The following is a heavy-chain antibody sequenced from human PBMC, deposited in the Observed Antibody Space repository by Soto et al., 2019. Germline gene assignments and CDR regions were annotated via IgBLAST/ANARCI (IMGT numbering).Heavy chain of an antibody. CDR2: IYWDDDK. CDR1: GFSLTTSGVG. D-gene: IGHD3-3*01. CDR3: AHRVLRTVFGLVTTTAIYFDF. J-gene: IGHJ4*02. Sequence: QITLNESGPTLVKPTQTLTLTCTFSGFSLTTSGVGVGWIRQSPGKAPEWLALIYWDDDKRYSPSLKSRLTITKDPSKNQVVLPMANLDPADTATYYCAHRVLRTVFGLVTTTAIYFDFWGQGTPVAVSS. V-gene: IGHV2-5*02.